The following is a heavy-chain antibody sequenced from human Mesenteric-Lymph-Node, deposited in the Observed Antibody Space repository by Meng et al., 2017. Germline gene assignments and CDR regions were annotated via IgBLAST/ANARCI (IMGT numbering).Heavy chain of an antibody. V-gene: IGHV4-39*01. D-gene: IGHD6-19*01. Sequence: QREEWGSGRGKPSEALTLTCSVSGGSISTSGYYWGWIRNPRGKGLEWIGSIGHSGFTYYTPSLKSRVTVSIDTSRNQFSLWLTSVTAADTAVYYCVRSSGWVKTGFDPWGQGTLVTVSS. CDR1: GGSISTSGYY. CDR3: VRSSGWVKTGFDP. CDR2: IGHSGFT. J-gene: IGHJ5*02.